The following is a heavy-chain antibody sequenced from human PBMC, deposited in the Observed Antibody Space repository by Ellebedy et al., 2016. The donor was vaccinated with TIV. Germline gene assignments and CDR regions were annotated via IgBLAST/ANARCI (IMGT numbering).Heavy chain of an antibody. Sequence: GESLKISXKGSGYSFTSYWIGWVRQMPGKGLEWMGIIYPGDSDTRYSPSFQGQVTISADKSISTAYLQWSSLKASDTAMYYCARQYCSSTSCYRGGYYYYGMDVWGQGTTVTVSS. D-gene: IGHD2-2*01. CDR1: GYSFTSYW. V-gene: IGHV5-51*01. CDR2: IYPGDSDT. CDR3: ARQYCSSTSCYRGGYYYYGMDV. J-gene: IGHJ6*02.